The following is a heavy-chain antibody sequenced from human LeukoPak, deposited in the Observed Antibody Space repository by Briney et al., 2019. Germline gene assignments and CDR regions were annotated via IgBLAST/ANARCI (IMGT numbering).Heavy chain of an antibody. J-gene: IGHJ3*02. CDR2: IIPIFGTA. CDR1: GGTFSSYA. Sequence: SVKVSCKASGGTFSSYAISWVRQAPGQGLEWMGGIIPIFGTANYAQKFQGRVTITADESTSTAYMELSSLRSEDTAMYYCARQDGGYCGGDCSPPFDIWGQGTMVTVSS. CDR3: ARQDGGYCGGDCSPPFDI. D-gene: IGHD2-21*02. V-gene: IGHV1-69*01.